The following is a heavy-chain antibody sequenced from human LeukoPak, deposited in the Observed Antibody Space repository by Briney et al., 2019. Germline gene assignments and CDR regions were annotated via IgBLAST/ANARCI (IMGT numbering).Heavy chain of an antibody. V-gene: IGHV1-69*05. CDR2: VIPIFGTA. CDR1: GGTFSSYA. Sequence: ASVKVSCKASGGTFSSYAISWVRQAPGQGLEWMGGVIPIFGTANYAQKFQGRVTITTGESTSTAYMELSSLRSEDTAVYYCARRDYYDSSGYDYWGQGTLVTVSS. J-gene: IGHJ4*02. CDR3: ARRDYYDSSGYDY. D-gene: IGHD3-22*01.